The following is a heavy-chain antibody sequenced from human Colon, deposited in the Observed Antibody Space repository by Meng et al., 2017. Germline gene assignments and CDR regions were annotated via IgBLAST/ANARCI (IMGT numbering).Heavy chain of an antibody. CDR3: VRDGSYYDFDY. J-gene: IGHJ4*02. Sequence: QGQWVSGGAVVEEPGASVKVSCKSSEYTFIDSHVHWVGQAPGQGLEWMGRIMPSVGDASSAEKFQGRLTLTWDTSIDTAYMDLSSLRSDDSAIYYCVRDGSYYDFDYWGQGTLVTVSS. CDR2: IMPSVGDA. V-gene: IGHV1-2*06. D-gene: IGHD3-10*01. CDR1: EYTFIDSH.